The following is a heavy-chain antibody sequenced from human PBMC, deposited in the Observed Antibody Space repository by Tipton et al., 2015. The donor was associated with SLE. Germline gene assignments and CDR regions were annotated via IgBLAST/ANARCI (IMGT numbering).Heavy chain of an antibody. CDR1: GDTISDHY. CDR2: IYHSGSI. V-gene: IGHV4-38-2*02. J-gene: IGHJ4*02. D-gene: IGHD3-16*01. CDR3: ARKISVPAWGDYFDY. Sequence: TLSLTCTVSGDTISDHYWSWIRQPPGKGLEWIGSIYHSGSIYYNPSFESRVTLSIDTSKNQFSLKLTSVTAADTAVYYCARKISVPAWGDYFDYWGQGTLVTVSS.